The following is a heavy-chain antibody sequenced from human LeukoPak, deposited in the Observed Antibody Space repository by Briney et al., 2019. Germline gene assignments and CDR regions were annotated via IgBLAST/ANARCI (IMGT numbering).Heavy chain of an antibody. V-gene: IGHV3-74*01. CDR2: ISADGSST. CDR1: GFTFSRFS. Sequence: PGGSLRLSCAASGFTFSRFSMHWVRQVPGKGLVWVSRISADGSSTNYADSVKGRFTISRDNAKNTLYLQMNSLRAEDTAVYYCARGYGSSRGWYWGQGTLVTVSS. CDR3: ARGYGSSRGWY. J-gene: IGHJ4*02. D-gene: IGHD6-6*01.